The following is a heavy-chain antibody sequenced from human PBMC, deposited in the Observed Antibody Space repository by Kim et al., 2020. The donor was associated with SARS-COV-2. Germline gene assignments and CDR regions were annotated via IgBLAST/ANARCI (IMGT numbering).Heavy chain of an antibody. CDR2: ISYSGTT. Sequence: SETLSLTCTVSGGSISSSNYWGWIRQPPGKGLEWIATISYSGTTYYKPSLGSRVTISLDTSNNRFSLKLTSVIATDTAMYYCARHYSLSTWSTE. CDR3: ARHYSLSTWSTE. J-gene: IGHJ1*01. D-gene: IGHD2-15*01. V-gene: IGHV4-39*01. CDR1: GGSISSSNY.